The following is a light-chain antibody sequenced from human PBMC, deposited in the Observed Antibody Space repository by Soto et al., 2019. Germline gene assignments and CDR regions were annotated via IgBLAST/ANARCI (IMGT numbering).Light chain of an antibody. J-gene: IGKJ2*01. CDR3: QQYGSSPYT. V-gene: IGKV3-20*01. CDR1: QSISSSY. CDR2: GTS. Sequence: EMVLTQSPGTLSLSPGERATLSCRASQSISSSYLAWYQQKPGQAPRLLIYGTSSRATGIPDRFSGSGSATDFTLTISRLEPEDFAVYFCQQYGSSPYTFGQGTKVEI.